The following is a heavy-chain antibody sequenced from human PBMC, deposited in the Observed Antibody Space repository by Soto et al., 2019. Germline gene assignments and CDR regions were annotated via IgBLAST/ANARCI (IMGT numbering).Heavy chain of an antibody. Sequence: QVQLQESGPGLVKPSETLSLTCTVSGGSISSYYWSWIRQPPGKGLEWIGYIYYSGSTNYNPSLKSRVTISVDTSKNQFSLKLTSVTAADTAVYYCARRSSSWYFFDYWGQGTLFTVSS. CDR2: IYYSGST. CDR3: ARRSSSWYFFDY. CDR1: GGSISSYY. D-gene: IGHD6-13*01. V-gene: IGHV4-59*08. J-gene: IGHJ4*02.